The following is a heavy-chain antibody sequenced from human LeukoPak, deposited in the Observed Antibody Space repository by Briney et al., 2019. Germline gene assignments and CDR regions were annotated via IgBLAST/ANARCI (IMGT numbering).Heavy chain of an antibody. D-gene: IGHD3-9*01. CDR1: GGSIGSYY. J-gene: IGHJ4*02. CDR2: IYYSGST. CDR3: ARQGDILTGYYLFDY. V-gene: IGHV4-59*08. Sequence: SETLSLTCTVAGGSIGSYYWTWIRQPPGKGLEWIGYIYYSGSTNYNPSLKSRVTISVDTSKNQFSLKLSSVTAADPAVYYCARQGDILTGYYLFDYWGQGTLVTVSS.